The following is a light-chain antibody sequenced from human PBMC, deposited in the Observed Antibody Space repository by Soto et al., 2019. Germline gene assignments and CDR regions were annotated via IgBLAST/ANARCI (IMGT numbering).Light chain of an antibody. Sequence: QSALNQPASVSGSPGQSITISCTGTSSDVGGYNYVSWYQQHPGKTPKIMIYEVSNRPSGVSNRFSGSKSGNTASLTISGLQAEDEADYYCSSYTSSSTLVVFGGGTKLTVL. CDR3: SSYTSSSTLVV. J-gene: IGLJ2*01. V-gene: IGLV2-14*01. CDR1: SSDVGGYNY. CDR2: EVS.